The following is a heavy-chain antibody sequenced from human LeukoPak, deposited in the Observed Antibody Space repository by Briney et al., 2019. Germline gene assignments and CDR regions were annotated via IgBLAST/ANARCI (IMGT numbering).Heavy chain of an antibody. Sequence: SETLSLTCAVYGGSFSGYYWSWIRQPPGKGLEWIGEINHSGSTNYNPSLKSRVTISVDTSKNQFSLKLSSVTAADTAVYYCARRLRRYCSSTSCHPIQNWFDPWGQGTLVTVSS. CDR2: INHSGST. V-gene: IGHV4-34*01. CDR3: ARRLRRYCSSTSCHPIQNWFDP. D-gene: IGHD2-2*01. J-gene: IGHJ5*02. CDR1: GGSFSGYY.